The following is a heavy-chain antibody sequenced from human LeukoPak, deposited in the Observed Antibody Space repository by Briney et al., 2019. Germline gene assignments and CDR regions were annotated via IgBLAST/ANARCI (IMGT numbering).Heavy chain of an antibody. CDR2: INHSGGST. D-gene: IGHD2-21*01. V-gene: IGHV1-46*01. CDR1: GYTFTSYY. CDR3: VRDKGGDRAILDY. J-gene: IGHJ4*02. Sequence: ASGTVSCKASGYTFTSYYMHWMRQAPGQGREWVGIINHSGGSTSYAQKFQGRGRMTRGAATSTVYVEVSSMRHEDTAVYYCVRDKGGDRAILDYWGQGTLVTVSS.